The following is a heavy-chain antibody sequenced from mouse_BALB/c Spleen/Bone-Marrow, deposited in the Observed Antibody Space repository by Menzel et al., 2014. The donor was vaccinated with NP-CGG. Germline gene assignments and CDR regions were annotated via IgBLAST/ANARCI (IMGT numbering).Heavy chain of an antibody. CDR3: AISIEYRPLDY. CDR2: IDPSYGGI. Sequence: EVQRAESGPELEKPGASVKISCKASGYSFTGYNMNWVKQNNGKSLEWIGNIDPSYGGIRYNQKFKGKATLTVDKSSNTAYMQLKSLTSEDSAVYYCAISIEYRPLDYWGQGTLVTVSA. D-gene: IGHD2-14*01. V-gene: IGHV1-39*01. CDR1: GYSFTGYN. J-gene: IGHJ3*01.